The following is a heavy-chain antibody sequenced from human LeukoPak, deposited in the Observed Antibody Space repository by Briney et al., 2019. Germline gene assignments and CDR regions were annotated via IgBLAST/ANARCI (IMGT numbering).Heavy chain of an antibody. CDR3: ARNLFAGDCA. V-gene: IGHV3-74*03. Sequence: GGSLRLSCAASGFTLSSSWMHWVRQAPGKGLVWVSGINSDGSSTKCADSVKGRFTISRDNAKNTLYLQMSSLRAEDTAAYYCARNLFAGDCAWGQGTLVTVSS. CDR2: INSDGSST. CDR1: GFTLSSSW. J-gene: IGHJ5*02. D-gene: IGHD2-21*02.